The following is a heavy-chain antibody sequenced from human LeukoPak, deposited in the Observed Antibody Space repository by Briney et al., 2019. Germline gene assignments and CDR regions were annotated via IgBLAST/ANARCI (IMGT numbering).Heavy chain of an antibody. CDR2: IYPNSGGT. Sequence: ASVKVSCKASGYTFTGYYMHWVRQAPGQGLEWMGRIYPNSGGTNYAQKFQGRVTMTRDTSISTAYMELSRLRSDDTAVYYCARPMIGYCSSTSCYNGMDVWGQGTTVTVSS. V-gene: IGHV1-2*06. D-gene: IGHD2-2*02. CDR1: GYTFTGYY. CDR3: ARPMIGYCSSTSCYNGMDV. J-gene: IGHJ6*02.